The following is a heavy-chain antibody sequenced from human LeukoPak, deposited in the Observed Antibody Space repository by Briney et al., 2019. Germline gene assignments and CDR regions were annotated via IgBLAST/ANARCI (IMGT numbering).Heavy chain of an antibody. V-gene: IGHV3-9*01. CDR3: ARGSGDLDSSGYYYENYYYYMYV. CDR1: GFTFDDYG. CDR2: ISWNSGSL. J-gene: IGHJ6*03. Sequence: GRSLRLSCAASGFTFDDYGMPWVRQAPGKGLEWVSGISWNSGSLGYADSVKGRFTIYRDNAQNSLYLQMNSLRAEDTAVYYCARGSGDLDSSGYYYENYYYYMYVWGKGTTVTVSS. D-gene: IGHD3-22*01.